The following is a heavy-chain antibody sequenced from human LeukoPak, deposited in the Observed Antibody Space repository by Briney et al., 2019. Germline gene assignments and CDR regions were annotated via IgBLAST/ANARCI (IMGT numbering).Heavy chain of an antibody. CDR3: ASLGSSG. D-gene: IGHD6-19*01. Sequence: RGSLRLSCAASGFTFNNCAMSWVRQPPGKGLEWVSAVTDDGTTTYYADSVKGRFTISRDNAKNSLYLQMNSLRAEDTAVYYCASLGSSGWGQGTLVTVSS. J-gene: IGHJ4*02. CDR1: GFTFNNCA. V-gene: IGHV3-23*01. CDR2: VTDDGTTT.